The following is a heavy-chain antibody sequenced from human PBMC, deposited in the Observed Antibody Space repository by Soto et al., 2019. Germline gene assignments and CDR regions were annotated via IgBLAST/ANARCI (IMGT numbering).Heavy chain of an antibody. Sequence: QVQLVESGGGVVQPGRSLRLPCAASGFTFSSYAMHWVRQAPGKGLEWVAVISYDGSNKYYADSVKGRFTISRDNSKNTLYLQMNSLRAEDTAVYYCARDLVTTPFGWFDPWGQGTLVTVSS. J-gene: IGHJ5*02. V-gene: IGHV3-30-3*01. CDR1: GFTFSSYA. D-gene: IGHD4-17*01. CDR2: ISYDGSNK. CDR3: ARDLVTTPFGWFDP.